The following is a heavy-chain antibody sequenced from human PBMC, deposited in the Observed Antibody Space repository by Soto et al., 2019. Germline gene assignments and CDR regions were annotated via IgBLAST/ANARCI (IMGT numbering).Heavy chain of an antibody. V-gene: IGHV5-51*01. Sequence: PGESLKISCKASGYSFTFYWIAWVRQMPGKGLEWMGIIYPRDSDTRYSPSFQGQVSISADKSINTAYLQWSSLKASDTAMYYCAGGGVRGVITRTRDYYGMDVWGQGTTVTAP. CDR2: IYPRDSDT. D-gene: IGHD3-10*01. CDR3: AGGGVRGVITRTRDYYGMDV. J-gene: IGHJ6*02. CDR1: GYSFTFYW.